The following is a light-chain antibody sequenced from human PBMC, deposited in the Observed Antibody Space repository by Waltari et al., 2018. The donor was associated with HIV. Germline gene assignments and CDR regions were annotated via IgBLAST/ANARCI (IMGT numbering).Light chain of an antibody. Sequence: QAVLPQPASLSASPGASASLTCTLRSGINVGTYRIYWYQRKPGSPPQYLLRYKSDSDKQQGSGVPSRFSGSKDASANAGILLISGLQSEDEADYYCMIWHSSAWVFGGGTKLTVL. V-gene: IGLV5-45*01. CDR3: MIWHSSAWV. CDR2: YKSDSDK. J-gene: IGLJ3*02. CDR1: SGINVGTYR.